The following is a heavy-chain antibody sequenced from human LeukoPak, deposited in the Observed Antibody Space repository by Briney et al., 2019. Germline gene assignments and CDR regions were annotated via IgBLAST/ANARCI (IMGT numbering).Heavy chain of an antibody. Sequence: QSGGSLRLSCAASGFTFSSYAMSWVRQAPGKGLEWVSGISGSGAGTYYADSVKGRLTISRDNSKNTLYLQMNSLRAEDTAVYYRASDSRLPNAYDIWGPGTMVIVSS. V-gene: IGHV3-23*01. D-gene: IGHD4-11*01. CDR1: GFTFSSYA. J-gene: IGHJ3*02. CDR2: ISGSGAGT. CDR3: ASDSRLPNAYDI.